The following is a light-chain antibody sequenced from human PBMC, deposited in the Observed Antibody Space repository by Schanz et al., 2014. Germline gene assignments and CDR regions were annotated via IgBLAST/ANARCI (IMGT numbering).Light chain of an antibody. J-gene: IGLJ3*02. Sequence: QSVLTQPPSASGSPGQSVTISCTGTSSDVGGYNYVSWYQQHPGKAPKLIISDVTRRPSGVPDRFSGFKSDNTASLTVSGLQAEDEADYYCSSYAGSINWVFGGGTKLTVL. CDR3: SSYAGSINWV. CDR1: SSDVGGYNY. CDR2: DVT. V-gene: IGLV2-8*01.